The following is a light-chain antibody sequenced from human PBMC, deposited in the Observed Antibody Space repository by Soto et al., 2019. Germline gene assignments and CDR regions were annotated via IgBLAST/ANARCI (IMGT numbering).Light chain of an antibody. CDR3: QVWDGNSDVV. V-gene: IGLV3-21*02. Sequence: SYELTQPPSVSAAPGQTARITCGGTNIGTKNVHWYQQKPGQAPVLVVFDDNDRASGIPERFSGLNSGKMATLTISRVEAGDEADYYCQVWDGNSDVVFGGGTKLTVL. CDR1: NIGTKN. J-gene: IGLJ3*02. CDR2: DDN.